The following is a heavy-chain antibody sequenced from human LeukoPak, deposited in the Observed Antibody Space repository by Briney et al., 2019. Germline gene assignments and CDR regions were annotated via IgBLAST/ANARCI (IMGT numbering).Heavy chain of an antibody. CDR2: ISSSGSYI. CDR3: ARPLKLYCSGGSCYSETLLSTESSPPDAFHI. V-gene: IGHV3-21*04. CDR1: GFTFSSYS. D-gene: IGHD2-15*01. J-gene: IGHJ3*02. Sequence: GGSLRLSCAASGFTFSSYSMSWVRQAPGKGLEWVSAISSSGSYIYYADSVKGRFTISRDNAKNSLYLQMNSLRAEDTAVYYCARPLKLYCSGGSCYSETLLSTESSPPDAFHIWGQGTMVPVSS.